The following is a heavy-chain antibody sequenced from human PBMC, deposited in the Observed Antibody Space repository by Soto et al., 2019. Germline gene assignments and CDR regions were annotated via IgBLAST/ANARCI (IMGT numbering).Heavy chain of an antibody. Sequence: SETLSLTCTVSGGPIRSYYWSWIRQSPWKALAWLASLHYPAFSHSPPSLTRRLTISVDRSKNQFTLQLTSVTVEDTAVYYCATSYGNAWYTYWGQGTHVTVSS. J-gene: IGHJ4*02. CDR2: LHYPAFS. CDR3: ATSYGNAWYTY. V-gene: IGHV4-59*01. CDR1: GGPIRSYY. D-gene: IGHD6-13*01.